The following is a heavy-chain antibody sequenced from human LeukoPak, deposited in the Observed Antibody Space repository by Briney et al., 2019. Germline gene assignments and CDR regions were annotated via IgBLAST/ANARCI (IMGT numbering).Heavy chain of an antibody. Sequence: GGSLRLSCAASGFTFSSYAMSWVRQAPGKGLEWVSAISGSGGSTYYADSVKGRFTISRDNAKNSLYLQMNSLRAEDTAVYYCARSGIAAAEYWGQGTLVTVSS. CDR1: GFTFSSYA. V-gene: IGHV3-23*01. CDR3: ARSGIAAAEY. CDR2: ISGSGGST. J-gene: IGHJ4*02. D-gene: IGHD6-13*01.